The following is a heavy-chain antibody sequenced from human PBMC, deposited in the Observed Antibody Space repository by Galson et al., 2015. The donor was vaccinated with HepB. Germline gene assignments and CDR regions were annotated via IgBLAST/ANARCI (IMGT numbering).Heavy chain of an antibody. CDR3: ARVNGAWNY. CDR1: GFTFSAYW. V-gene: IGHV3-7*01. D-gene: IGHD2-8*01. CDR2: IKEDGSEK. J-gene: IGHJ4*02. Sequence: SLRLSCAASGFTFSAYWMSWVRQAPGKGLEWVANIKEDGSEKKYVDFVKGRFTISRDNAKNSPYLQMNSLRAEDTAVYYCARVNGAWNYWGQGTLVTVSS.